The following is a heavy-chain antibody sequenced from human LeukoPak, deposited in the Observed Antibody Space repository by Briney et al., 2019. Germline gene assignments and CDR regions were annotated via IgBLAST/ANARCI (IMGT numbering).Heavy chain of an antibody. CDR1: GFTFSSYG. J-gene: IGHJ4*02. CDR2: IRYDGSNK. CDR3: AKDPLWFGELLYHYYFDY. D-gene: IGHD3-10*01. V-gene: IGHV3-30*02. Sequence: GGSLRLSCAASGFTFSSYGMHWVRQAPGKGLEWVAFIRYDGSNKYYADSVKGRFTISRDNSKNTLYLQMNSLRAEDTAVYYCAKDPLWFGELLYHYYFDYWGQGTLVTVSS.